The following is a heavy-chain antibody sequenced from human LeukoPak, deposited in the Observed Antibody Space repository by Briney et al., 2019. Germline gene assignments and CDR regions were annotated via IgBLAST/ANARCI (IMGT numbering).Heavy chain of an antibody. J-gene: IGHJ3*02. CDR2: ISYDGSNK. CDR1: GFTFSSYA. CDR3: ATPKKYDFWSGPPDAFDI. Sequence: GGSLRLSCAASGFTFSSYAMHWVRQAPGKGLEWVAVISYDGSNKYYADSVKGRFTISRDNSKNTLYLQMNSLRAEDTAVYYCATPKKYDFWSGPPDAFDIWGQGTMVTVSS. D-gene: IGHD3-3*01. V-gene: IGHV3-30-3*01.